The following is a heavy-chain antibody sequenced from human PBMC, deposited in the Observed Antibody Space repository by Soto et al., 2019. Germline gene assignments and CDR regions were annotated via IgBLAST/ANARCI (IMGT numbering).Heavy chain of an antibody. Sequence: EVQLLESGGGLVQPGGSLRLSCAASGFTFSNYAMGWVRQAPGKGLEWVSAIGGSGGSYYADSLRGRFTISRDNSKNTLYLHMNSLRAEDTAVYYCAKTAGAVAGTVYGYWGQGTLVTVSS. CDR1: GFTFSNYA. V-gene: IGHV3-23*01. D-gene: IGHD6-19*01. CDR3: AKTAGAVAGTVYGY. CDR2: IGGSGGS. J-gene: IGHJ4*02.